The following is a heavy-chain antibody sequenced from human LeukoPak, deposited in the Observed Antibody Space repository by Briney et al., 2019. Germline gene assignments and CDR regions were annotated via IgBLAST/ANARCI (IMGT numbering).Heavy chain of an antibody. CDR2: INHSGST. CDR1: GGSFSGYY. V-gene: IGHV4-34*01. CDR3: ARCGNQVVVVAATPLGAFDI. J-gene: IGHJ3*02. D-gene: IGHD2-15*01. Sequence: SETLSLTCAVYGGSFSGYYWSWIRQPPGKELEWIGEINHSGSTNYNPSLKSRVTISVDTSKNQFSLKLSSVTAADTAVYYCARCGNQVVVVAATPLGAFDIWGQGTMVTVSS.